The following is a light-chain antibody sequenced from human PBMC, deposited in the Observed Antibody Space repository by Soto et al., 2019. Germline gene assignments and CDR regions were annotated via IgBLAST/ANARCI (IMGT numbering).Light chain of an antibody. CDR3: ESWDSSLSASV. CDR2: ADN. CDR1: STNMGGNS. Sequence: QSVLTQPPSVSAAPGQKVTISCSGSSTNMGGNSVSWYQQLPGAAPKLLIYADNKRPSGIPDRFSGSKSGTSATLGITGCQTGDEAEYYCESWDSSLSASVFGTGTKGTVL. V-gene: IGLV1-51*01. J-gene: IGLJ1*01.